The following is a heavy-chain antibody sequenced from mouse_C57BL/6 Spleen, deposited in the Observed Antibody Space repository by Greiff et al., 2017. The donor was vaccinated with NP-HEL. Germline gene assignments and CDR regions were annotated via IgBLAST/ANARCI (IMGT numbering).Heavy chain of an antibody. CDR2: INYDGSST. Sequence: EVKLMESEGGLVQPGSSMKLSCTASGFTFSDYYMAWVRQVPEKGLEWVANINYDGSSTYYLDSLKSRFIISRDNAKNILYLQMSSLKSEDTATYDCARDRGWLRFDYWGQGTTLTVSS. D-gene: IGHD2-2*01. CDR1: GFTFSDYY. J-gene: IGHJ2*01. CDR3: ARDRGWLRFDY. V-gene: IGHV5-16*01.